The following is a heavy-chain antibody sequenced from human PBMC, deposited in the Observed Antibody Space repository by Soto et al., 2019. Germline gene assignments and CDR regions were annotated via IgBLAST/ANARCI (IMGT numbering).Heavy chain of an antibody. CDR2: INPNSGGT. CDR3: AREGPVDTAIPSGWPFDY. D-gene: IGHD5-18*01. J-gene: IGHJ4*02. CDR1: GYTFTGYY. V-gene: IGHV1-2*04. Sequence: QVQLVQSGAEVKKPGASVKVSCKASGYTFTGYYMHWVRQAPGQGLEWMGWINPNSGGTNYAQKFQGWVTMTRDTCTSTDYMELSRLRSDDTAVYYCAREGPVDTAIPSGWPFDYWGQGTLVTVSS.